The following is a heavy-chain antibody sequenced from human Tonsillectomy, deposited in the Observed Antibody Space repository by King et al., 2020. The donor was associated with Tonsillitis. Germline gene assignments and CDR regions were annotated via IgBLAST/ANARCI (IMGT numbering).Heavy chain of an antibody. CDR2: INPSGGST. V-gene: IGHV1-46*03. CDR1: GYTFTSYY. Sequence: GQLVQSGAEVKKPGASVKVSCKASGYTFTSYYMHWVRQAPGQGLEWMGIINPSGGSTSYAQKFQGRVTMTRDTSTSTVYMELSSLRSEDTAVYYCAMXXXRXTIXXVVPNXPYLDYWGQGTLVTVSS. D-gene: IGHD3-3*01. CDR3: AMXXXRXTIXXVVPNXPYLDY. J-gene: IGHJ4*02.